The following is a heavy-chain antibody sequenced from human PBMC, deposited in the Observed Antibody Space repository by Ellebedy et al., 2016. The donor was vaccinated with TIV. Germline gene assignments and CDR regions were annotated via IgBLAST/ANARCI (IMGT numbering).Heavy chain of an antibody. Sequence: PGGSLRLSCAASGFTFSSYSMDWVRQAPGKGLEWVSSISSSSTYIYYADSVKGRFTISRDNAKNSPYLQMNSLRAEDTAVYYCARGTDSSGNYDDYWGQGTLVTVSS. V-gene: IGHV3-21*01. J-gene: IGHJ4*02. CDR1: GFTFSSYS. D-gene: IGHD3-10*01. CDR3: ARGTDSSGNYDDY. CDR2: ISSSSTYI.